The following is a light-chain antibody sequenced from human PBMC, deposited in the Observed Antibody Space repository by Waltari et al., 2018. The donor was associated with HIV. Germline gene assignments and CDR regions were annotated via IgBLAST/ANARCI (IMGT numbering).Light chain of an antibody. V-gene: IGLV3-9*01. J-gene: IGLJ1*01. CDR2: RNN. CDR3: QVWDSSTVV. Sequence: SYDLTQALSVSVALGQTARITCGGDNIGTKNDHWYQQKPGQAPLLVIYRNNNRPSGTPERFSGSNSGNTATLTISRAQAGDEADYYCQVWDSSTVVFGTGTKVTVL. CDR1: NIGTKN.